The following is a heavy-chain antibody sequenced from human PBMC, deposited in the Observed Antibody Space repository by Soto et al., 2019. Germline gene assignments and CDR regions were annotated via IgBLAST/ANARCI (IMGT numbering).Heavy chain of an antibody. CDR2: IFYGGHT. V-gene: IGHV4-59*08. CDR1: GDFLTTYY. D-gene: IGHD3-3*01. J-gene: IGHJ4*02. CDR3: ARRPENFWSGYPEAFDY. Sequence: SETLSLTCDVSGDFLTTYYWNWIRQSPGKGLEWIGYIFYGGHTNYNPSLRGRATISGDNAKNSVSLQMNSLRADDTGVYYCARRPENFWSGYPEAFDYWGPGTLVTVSS.